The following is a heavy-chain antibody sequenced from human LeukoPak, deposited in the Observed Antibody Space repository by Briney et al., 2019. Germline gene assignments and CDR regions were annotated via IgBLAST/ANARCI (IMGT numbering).Heavy chain of an antibody. CDR2: INHDGST. CDR1: GGSFSGYY. D-gene: IGHD3-3*01. Sequence: SETLSLTCAVYGGSFSGYYLSWVRQPPGKGLEWMGEINHDGSTNYNPSLKSRVTISVDPSKNQFSLKLSSVTAADTAVYYCARGGPYYDFWSGKHNWFDPWGQGTLVTVSP. CDR3: ARGGPYYDFWSGKHNWFDP. J-gene: IGHJ5*02. V-gene: IGHV4-34*01.